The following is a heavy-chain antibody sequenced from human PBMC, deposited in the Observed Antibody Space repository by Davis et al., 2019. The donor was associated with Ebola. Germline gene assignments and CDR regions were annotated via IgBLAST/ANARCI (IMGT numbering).Heavy chain of an antibody. CDR3: ARDLWKYDFWGGYYRYYYYGMDV. CDR2: IYYSGST. Sequence: MPSETLSLTCTVSGGSISSYYWSWIRQPPGKGLEWIGYIYYSGSTNYNPSLKSRVTISVDTSKNQFSLKLSSVTAADTAVYYCARDLWKYDFWGGYYRYYYYGMDVWGQGTTVTVSS. J-gene: IGHJ6*02. CDR1: GGSISSYY. D-gene: IGHD3-3*01. V-gene: IGHV4-59*12.